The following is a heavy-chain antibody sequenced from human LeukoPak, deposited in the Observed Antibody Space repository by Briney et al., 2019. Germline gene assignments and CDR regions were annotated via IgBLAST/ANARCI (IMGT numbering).Heavy chain of an antibody. Sequence: GGSLRLSCAASGFTFSSYWMHWVRQAPGKGLVWVSRINSDGSSTSYADSVKGRFTISRDNSKNTLYLQMNSLRAEDTAVYYCAKEYYYDSSGPVDYWGQGTLVTVSS. CDR1: GFTFSSYW. CDR3: AKEYYYDSSGPVDY. J-gene: IGHJ4*02. D-gene: IGHD3-22*01. V-gene: IGHV3-74*01. CDR2: INSDGSST.